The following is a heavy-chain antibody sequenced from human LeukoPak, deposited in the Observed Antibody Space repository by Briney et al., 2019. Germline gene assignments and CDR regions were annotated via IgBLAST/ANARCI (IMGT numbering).Heavy chain of an antibody. CDR3: AKDGIAAAANPYYFDY. D-gene: IGHD6-13*01. V-gene: IGHV3-23*01. CDR2: ISGSGGNT. J-gene: IGHJ4*02. Sequence: PGGSLRLSCAASGFTFSSDAMSWVRQAPGKGLEWVSDISGSGGNTYSADSVKGRFTISRDNSKNTLYLQMNSLRAEDTAVYYCAKDGIAAAANPYYFDYWGQGTLVTVSS. CDR1: GFTFSSDA.